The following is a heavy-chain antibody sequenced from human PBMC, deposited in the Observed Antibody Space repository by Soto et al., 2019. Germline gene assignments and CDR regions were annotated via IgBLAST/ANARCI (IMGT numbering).Heavy chain of an antibody. CDR3: ATEGYGSGSYLAGFNYYMDV. J-gene: IGHJ6*03. V-gene: IGHV4-30-4*01. CDR2: IYYSGST. CDR1: GGSISSGDYY. Sequence: SETLSLTCTVSGGSISSGDYYWSWIRQPPGKGLEWIGYIYYSGSTYYNPSLKSRVTISVDTSKNQFSLKLSSVTAADTAVYYCATEGYGSGSYLAGFNYYMDVWGKGTTVTVSS. D-gene: IGHD3-10*01.